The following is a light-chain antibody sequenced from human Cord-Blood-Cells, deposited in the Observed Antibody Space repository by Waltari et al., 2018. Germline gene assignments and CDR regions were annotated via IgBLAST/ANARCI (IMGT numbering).Light chain of an antibody. J-gene: IGLJ1*01. V-gene: IGLV1-44*01. Sequence: QSVLTQQPSASGSPGQRVTISCSGSSSNIGSNTVKWYQQLPGTAPKLLIYSNNQRPSGVPDRFSGSKSGTSASLAISGLQSEDEADYYCAAWDDSLNGYVFGTGTKVTVL. CDR2: SNN. CDR1: SSNIGSNT. CDR3: AAWDDSLNGYV.